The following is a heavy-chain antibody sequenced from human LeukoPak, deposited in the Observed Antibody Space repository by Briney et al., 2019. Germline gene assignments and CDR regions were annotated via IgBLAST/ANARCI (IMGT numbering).Heavy chain of an antibody. J-gene: IGHJ4*02. CDR2: ISGSGGST. D-gene: IGHD5-24*01. Sequence: GGSLRLSCAASGFTFSDYYMSWIRQAPGKGLEWVSAISGSGGSTYYADSVKGRFTISRDNSKNTLYLQMNSLRAEDTAVYYCAKEMATLIRFDNDWGQGTLVTVSS. V-gene: IGHV3-23*01. CDR1: GFTFSDYY. CDR3: AKEMATLIRFDND.